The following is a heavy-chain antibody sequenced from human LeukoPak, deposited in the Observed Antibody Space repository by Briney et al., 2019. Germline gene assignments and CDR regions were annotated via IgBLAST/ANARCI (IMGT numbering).Heavy chain of an antibody. CDR3: ARYTQHYGFDI. CDR1: GYTSTSPD. V-gene: IGHV1-8*01. D-gene: IGHD3-3*02. Sequence: GASVTVSCKASGYTSTSPDINWVRPATGRGLEWLGWMNPRDNTGYAQKFQGRATLTRDKSINTAYMELSSLRSEDTAVYYCARYTQHYGFDIWGQGTMVTVSA. CDR2: MNPRDNT. J-gene: IGHJ3*02.